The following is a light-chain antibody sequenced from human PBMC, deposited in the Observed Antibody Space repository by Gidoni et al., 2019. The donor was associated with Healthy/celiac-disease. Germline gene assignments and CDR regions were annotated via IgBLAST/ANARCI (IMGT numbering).Light chain of an antibody. J-gene: IGKJ1*01. Sequence: DVDMTHARYSLSASVGDRVTITCREIQSISSYLHWYQQKQGKATKLLIYAESSLHIGVPSMFSVRASGLDFTRTISTLQPEDFVTHHCHQSYSTCRTFGQXTKVEIK. V-gene: IGKV1-39*01. CDR2: AES. CDR3: HQSYSTCRT. CDR1: QSISSY.